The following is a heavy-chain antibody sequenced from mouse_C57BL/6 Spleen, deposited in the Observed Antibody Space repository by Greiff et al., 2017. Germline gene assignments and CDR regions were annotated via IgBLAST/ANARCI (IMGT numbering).Heavy chain of an antibody. D-gene: IGHD2-3*01. Sequence: EVKLQESGPGLVKPSQSLSLTCSVTGYSITSGYYWNWIRQFPGNKLEWRGYISYDGNNNYNPSLKNRISITRDTSKNQFFLKLNSVTTEDTATYYSARGDDGYYFDYWGQGTTLTVSS. J-gene: IGHJ2*01. CDR1: GYSITSGYY. CDR3: ARGDDGYYFDY. V-gene: IGHV3-6*01. CDR2: ISYDGNN.